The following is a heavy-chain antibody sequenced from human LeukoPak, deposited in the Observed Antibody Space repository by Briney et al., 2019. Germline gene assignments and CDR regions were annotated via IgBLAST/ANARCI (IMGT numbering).Heavy chain of an antibody. CDR3: AHIYTGMSRGDIDV. J-gene: IGHJ6*02. Sequence: GSGPTLVKPTQTLTLTCTFSGFSLSTSAVAVGWIRQPPGKALEWLALIYWDDDKRYSPSLKTRLTITKDTSKNQVVLTMTNMDSVDTATYYCAHIYTGMSRGDIDVWGQGTTVTVSS. D-gene: IGHD1-26*01. CDR1: GFSLSTSAVA. V-gene: IGHV2-5*02. CDR2: IYWDDDK.